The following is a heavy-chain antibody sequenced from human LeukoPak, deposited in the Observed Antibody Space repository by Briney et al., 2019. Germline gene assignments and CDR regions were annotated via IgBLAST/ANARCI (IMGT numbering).Heavy chain of an antibody. CDR2: ISSSSSYI. CDR3: ARGPPAVAGMPTDY. D-gene: IGHD6-19*01. J-gene: IGHJ4*02. V-gene: IGHV3-21*01. CDR1: GFTFGSYS. Sequence: GGPLRLSCAASGFTFGSYSMNWVRQAPGKGLEWVSSISSSSSYIYYADSVKGRFTISRDNAKNSLYLQMNSLRAEDTAVYYCARGPPAVAGMPTDYWGQGTLVTVSS.